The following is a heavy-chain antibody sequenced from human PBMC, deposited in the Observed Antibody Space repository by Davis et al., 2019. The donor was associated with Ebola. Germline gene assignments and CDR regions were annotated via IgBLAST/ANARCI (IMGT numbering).Heavy chain of an antibody. V-gene: IGHV3-74*01. D-gene: IGHD4-23*01. CDR1: GFTFSTYA. Sequence: PGGSLRLSCAGSGFTFSTYAMTWVRQAPGKGLVWVSRINNDGTGTNYADSVKGRFTISRDNAKNTLYLQMNSLRAEDTAVYYCARAYGYGGDYWGQGTLVTVSS. J-gene: IGHJ4*02. CDR3: ARAYGYGGDY. CDR2: INNDGTGT.